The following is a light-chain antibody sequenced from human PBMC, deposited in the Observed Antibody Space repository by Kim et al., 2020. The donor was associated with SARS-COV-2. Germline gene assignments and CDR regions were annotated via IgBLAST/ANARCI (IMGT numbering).Light chain of an antibody. J-gene: IGLJ2*01. V-gene: IGLV2-14*03. CDR3: SSYTSSSTV. Sequence: QSALTQPASVSGSPGQSITISCTGTSSDVGCYNYVSWYQQHPGKAPKLMIYDVSNRPSGVSNRFSGSKSGNTASLTISGLQAEDEADYYCSSYTSSSTVFGGGTQLTVL. CDR2: DVS. CDR1: SSDVGCYNY.